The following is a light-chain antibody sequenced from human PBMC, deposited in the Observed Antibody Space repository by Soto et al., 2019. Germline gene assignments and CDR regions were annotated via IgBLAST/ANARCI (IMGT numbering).Light chain of an antibody. CDR1: QSVSYS. J-gene: IGKJ2*01. V-gene: IGKV3-11*01. CDR2: DAF. Sequence: EIVLTHSPVTLSLSPGERATLSCRASQSVSYSLAWYQQKPGQAPRLIIYDAFKRATGIPARFSGSGSGTDFTLTISSLEPEEFAVYYCQHGRTFGQGTKLEIK. CDR3: QHGRT.